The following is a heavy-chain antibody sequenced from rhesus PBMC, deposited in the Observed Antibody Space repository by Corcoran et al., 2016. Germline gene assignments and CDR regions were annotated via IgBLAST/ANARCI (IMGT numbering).Heavy chain of an antibody. D-gene: IGHD3-34*01. CDR2: IYGSGGGT. Sequence: QLQLQESGPGLVKPSETLSLTCAVSGGSISDDYYWSWIRQPPGKGLEWIGYIYGSGGGTNYNPSLKNRVTISIDTSKTQFSLKLSSVTAADTAVYYCARAFWGDSVISDYWGQGVLVTVSS. V-gene: IGHV4-106*01. CDR1: GGSISDDYY. CDR3: ARAFWGDSVISDY. J-gene: IGHJ4*01.